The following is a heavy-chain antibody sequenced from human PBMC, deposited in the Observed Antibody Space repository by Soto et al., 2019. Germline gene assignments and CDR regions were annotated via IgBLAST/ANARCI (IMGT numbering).Heavy chain of an antibody. V-gene: IGHV3-30*18. Sequence: QVQLVESGGGVVQPGRSLRLSCAASGFTFSSYGMHWVRQAPGKGLEWVALISYDGSNKYYVDSVKGRFTISRDNSKNTLYLQMNSLRAEDTAVYYGSKVGEARPLDYWGHGTLVTVSS. CDR1: GFTFSSYG. CDR2: ISYDGSNK. D-gene: IGHD2-21*01. J-gene: IGHJ4*01. CDR3: SKVGEARPLDY.